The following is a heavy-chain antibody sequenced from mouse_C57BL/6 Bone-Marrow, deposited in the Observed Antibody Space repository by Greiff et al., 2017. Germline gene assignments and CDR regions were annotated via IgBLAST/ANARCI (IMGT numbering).Heavy chain of an antibody. D-gene: IGHD1-1*01. CDR3: ANYYGSSYGFFAY. V-gene: IGHV1-78*01. J-gene: IGHJ3*01. CDR2: IYPRDGST. CDR1: GYTFTDHT. Sequence: QVHVKQSDAELVKPGASVKISCKVSGYTFTDHTLHWMQQRPDQGLAWIGYIYPRDGSTKYNEKFKGKATLTADQSSSTAYMQLNSLTSEDSAVYFCANYYGSSYGFFAYWGQGTLVTVSA.